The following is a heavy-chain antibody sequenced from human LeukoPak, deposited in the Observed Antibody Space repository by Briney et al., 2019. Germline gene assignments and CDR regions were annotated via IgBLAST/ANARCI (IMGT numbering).Heavy chain of an antibody. Sequence: SETLSLTCAVYGGSFSGYYWSWIRQPPGKGLEWIGEINHSGSTNYNPSLKSRVTISVDTSKNQFSLKLSSVTAADTAVYYCARDEYSPYGMDVWGQGTTVTVSS. CDR3: ARDEYSPYGMDV. V-gene: IGHV4-34*01. CDR2: INHSGST. CDR1: GGSFSGYY. J-gene: IGHJ6*02. D-gene: IGHD6-6*01.